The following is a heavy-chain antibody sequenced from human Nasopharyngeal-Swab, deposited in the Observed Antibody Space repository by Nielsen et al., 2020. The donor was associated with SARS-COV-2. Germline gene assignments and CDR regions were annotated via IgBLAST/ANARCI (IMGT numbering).Heavy chain of an antibody. CDR1: GFTFGSYS. Sequence: GESLKISCAASGFTFGSYSMHWVRQAPGKGLEYVSAIGSNEAETYYADSVKGRFTISRDNSKNILYLQMGTLRPEDTAVYYCATERGNWFYFDYWGHGTLVTVPS. CDR2: IGSNEAET. V-gene: IGHV3-64*02. J-gene: IGHJ4*01. D-gene: IGHD3-9*01. CDR3: ATERGNWFYFDY.